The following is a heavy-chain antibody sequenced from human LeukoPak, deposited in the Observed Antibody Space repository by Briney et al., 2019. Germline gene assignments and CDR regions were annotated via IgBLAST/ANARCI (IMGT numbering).Heavy chain of an antibody. CDR2: INWNGGST. Sequence: GGSLRLSCAASGFTFDDYGMSWVRQAPGKGLEWVSGINWNGGSTGYADSVKGRFTISRDNAKNSLYLQMNSLRAEDTALYYCARDYYYGSGSYRGNFDYWGQGTLVTVSS. J-gene: IGHJ4*02. CDR1: GFTFDDYG. CDR3: ARDYYYGSGSYRGNFDY. V-gene: IGHV3-20*04. D-gene: IGHD3-10*01.